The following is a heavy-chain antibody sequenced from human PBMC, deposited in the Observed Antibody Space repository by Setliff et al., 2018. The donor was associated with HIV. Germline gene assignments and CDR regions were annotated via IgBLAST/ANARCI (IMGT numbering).Heavy chain of an antibody. Sequence: SETLSLTCTVSGGSMNSDSYSWTWLRQPAGKGPALIGHIYIGGSVIYNPSLASRVTISMVPSKNQFSLDLSSVTAADTAKYYCARAKTIGVSAVFFDPWGQGRPVTVTS. CDR3: ARAKTIGVSAVFFDP. D-gene: IGHD3-3*01. J-gene: IGHJ5*02. V-gene: IGHV4-61*09. CDR2: IYIGGSV. CDR1: GGSMNSDSYS.